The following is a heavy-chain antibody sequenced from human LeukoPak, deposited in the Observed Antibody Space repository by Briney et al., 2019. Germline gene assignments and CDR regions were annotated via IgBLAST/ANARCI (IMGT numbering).Heavy chain of an antibody. CDR3: ATGTGSGSYDAFGI. V-gene: IGHV1-69*04. CDR1: GGTFISYA. D-gene: IGHD3-10*01. J-gene: IGHJ3*02. Sequence: SVKVSCMASGGTFISYAISWVRQAPGQGLEWMGRIIPILGIANYAQKFQGRVTITADKSTSTAYMELSSLRSEDTAVYYFATGTGSGSYDAFGIWGQGTLVTVSS. CDR2: IIPILGIA.